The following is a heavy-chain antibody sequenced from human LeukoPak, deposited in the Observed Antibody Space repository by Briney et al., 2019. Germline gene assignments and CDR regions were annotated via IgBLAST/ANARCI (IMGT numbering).Heavy chain of an antibody. V-gene: IGHV4-30-4*07. Sequence: PSETLSLTCAVSGGSISSGGYSWSWIRQPPGKGLEWFGYIYYSGSTYYNPSLKSRVTISVDTSKNQFSLKLSSVTAADTAVYYCARTTVTTSHAFDIWGQGTMVTVSS. D-gene: IGHD4-17*01. CDR3: ARTTVTTSHAFDI. J-gene: IGHJ3*02. CDR1: GGSISSGGYS. CDR2: IYYSGST.